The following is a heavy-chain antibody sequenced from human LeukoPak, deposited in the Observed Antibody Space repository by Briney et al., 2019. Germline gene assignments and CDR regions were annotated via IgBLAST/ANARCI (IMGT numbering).Heavy chain of an antibody. D-gene: IGHD1-26*01. CDR1: GFTFSSYG. CDR3: AKTRWELLRDWYFDL. J-gene: IGHJ2*01. Sequence: PGRSLRLSCAASGFTFSSYGMHWVRQAPGKGLEWVAFIRYDGSNKYYADSVKGRFTISRDNSKNTLYLQMNSLRAEDTAVYYCAKTRWELLRDWYFDLWGRGTLVTVSS. CDR2: IRYDGSNK. V-gene: IGHV3-30*02.